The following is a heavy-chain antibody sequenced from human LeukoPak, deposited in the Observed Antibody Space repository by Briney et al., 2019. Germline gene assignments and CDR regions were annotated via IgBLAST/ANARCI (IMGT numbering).Heavy chain of an antibody. J-gene: IGHJ4*02. V-gene: IGHV4-59*08. D-gene: IGHD6-19*01. Sequence: PSETLSLTYTVSGGSISSYYWSWIRQPPGKGLEWIGYIYYSGSTNYNPSLKSRVTISVDTSKNQFSLKLSSVTAADTAVYYCARHRLGFDYWGQGTLVTVSS. CDR2: IYYSGST. CDR1: GGSISSYY. CDR3: ARHRLGFDY.